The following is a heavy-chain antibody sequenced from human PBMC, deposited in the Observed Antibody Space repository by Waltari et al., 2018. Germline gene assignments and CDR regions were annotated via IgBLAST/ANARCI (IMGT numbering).Heavy chain of an antibody. J-gene: IGHJ3*02. CDR1: GYPFNDYG. CDR3: ASLEYSSGEDAFDI. Sequence: QVQLVQSGAEVKEPGASVKVSCKTFGYPFNDYGLHWVRQAPGQGLEWMGWIKTSTGNTTYSQKFQGRVTLNRDSSATTAYIDVSSLKSEDTAIYYCASLEYSSGEDAFDIWGQGTMVTVSS. V-gene: IGHV1-3*04. CDR2: IKTSTGNT. D-gene: IGHD6-19*01.